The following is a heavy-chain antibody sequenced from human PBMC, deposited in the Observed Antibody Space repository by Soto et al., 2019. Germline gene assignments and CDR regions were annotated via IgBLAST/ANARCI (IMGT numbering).Heavy chain of an antibody. J-gene: IGHJ4*02. V-gene: IGHV3-23*01. Sequence: EVQLLESGGGLVQPGGSLRLSCAASGFIFSSYAMSWVRQAPGKGLEWVSAISGSGGSTYYADSVKGRFTISRDNSKNTLYLQMNSLRAEDTAVYYCAKAAPRFLEWLPKVDYFDYWGQGTLVTVSS. D-gene: IGHD3-3*01. CDR1: GFIFSSYA. CDR2: ISGSGGST. CDR3: AKAAPRFLEWLPKVDYFDY.